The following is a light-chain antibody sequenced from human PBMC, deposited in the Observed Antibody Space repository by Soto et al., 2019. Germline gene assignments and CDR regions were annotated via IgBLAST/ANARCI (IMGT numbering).Light chain of an antibody. CDR2: AAS. Sequence: DIQMTQSPSSLSASAGDRVTITCRASQNINSYLNWYQQKPGKAPKLLIYAASSLQSGVPSRFSGSGSGTDFTLTISSLQPEDFATYYCQQSYSTPPTTFGGGTKVDIK. CDR3: QQSYSTPPTT. J-gene: IGKJ4*01. CDR1: QNINSY. V-gene: IGKV1-39*01.